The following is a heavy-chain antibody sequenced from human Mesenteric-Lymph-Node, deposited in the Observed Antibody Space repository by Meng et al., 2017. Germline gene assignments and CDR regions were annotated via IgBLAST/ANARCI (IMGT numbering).Heavy chain of an antibody. CDR1: GFTFSSYG. V-gene: IGHV3-33*01. D-gene: IGHD2/OR15-2a*01. J-gene: IGHJ4*02. CDR3: ARGGAEYRGFDY. Sequence: GESLKISCAASGFTFSSYGMHWVRQAPGKGLEWVAVIWYDGSNKYYADSVKGRFTISRDNSMNTLDLQMNSLEGEDTAVYYCARGGAEYRGFDYWGQGTLVTVSS. CDR2: IWYDGSNK.